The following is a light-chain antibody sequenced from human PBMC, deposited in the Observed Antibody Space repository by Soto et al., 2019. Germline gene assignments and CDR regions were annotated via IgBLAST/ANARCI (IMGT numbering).Light chain of an antibody. J-gene: IGKJ1*01. Sequence: EVVLTQSPGTLSLSPGEGATLSCRASQSVVTSYLAWYQQRDGQSPRLLIYGALYRAPVIPDRFSGSGSRTDFTLSISRLDPEDFSLYYCQYYDESMWTFGRGTKVDI. CDR1: QSVVTSY. CDR3: QYYDESMWT. V-gene: IGKV3-20*01. CDR2: GAL.